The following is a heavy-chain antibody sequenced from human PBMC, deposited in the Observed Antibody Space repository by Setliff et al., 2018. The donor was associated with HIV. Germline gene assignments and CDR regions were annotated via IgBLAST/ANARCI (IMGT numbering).Heavy chain of an antibody. CDR3: AKDFGYSSGWYLVSGTFDI. Sequence: GESLKISCAAFGFTFGSYGMHWVRQAPGKGLEWVAFIHYDVSSKYYGDSVKGRFTISRDNSRNTLYLQMNSLRPEDTAVYYCAKDFGYSSGWYLVSGTFDIWGQGTMVTVSS. CDR2: IHYDVSSK. CDR1: GFTFGSYG. D-gene: IGHD6-19*01. J-gene: IGHJ3*02. V-gene: IGHV3-30*02.